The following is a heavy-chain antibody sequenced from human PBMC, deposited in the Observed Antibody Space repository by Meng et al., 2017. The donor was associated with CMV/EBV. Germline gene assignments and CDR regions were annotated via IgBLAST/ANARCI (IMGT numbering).Heavy chain of an antibody. V-gene: IGHV1-8*01. CDR2: MNPNSGNT. Sequence: ASVKVSCKASGYTFTSYDINWVRQATGQGLEWMGWMNPNSGNTGYAQKFQGRVTMTRNTSISTAYMELSSLRSDDTAVYYCARGIWFGEPGGMDVWGQGTTVTVSS. CDR3: ARGIWFGEPGGMDV. D-gene: IGHD3-10*01. CDR1: GYTFTSYD. J-gene: IGHJ6*02.